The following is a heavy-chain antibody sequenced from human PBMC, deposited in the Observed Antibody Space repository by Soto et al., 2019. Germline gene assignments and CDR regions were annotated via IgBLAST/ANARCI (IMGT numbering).Heavy chain of an antibody. CDR2: MNPNSGNT. V-gene: IGHV1-8*01. Sequence: QVQLVQSGAEVKKPGASVKVSCKASGYIFTSYDINWVRQATGQGLEWMGWMNPNSGNTGYAQKFQGRVTMTRNTSISTAYMELSSLRSEDTAVYYCSRERSAAGTGWFDPWGQGTLVIVSS. D-gene: IGHD6-13*01. CDR3: SRERSAAGTGWFDP. J-gene: IGHJ5*02. CDR1: GYIFTSYD.